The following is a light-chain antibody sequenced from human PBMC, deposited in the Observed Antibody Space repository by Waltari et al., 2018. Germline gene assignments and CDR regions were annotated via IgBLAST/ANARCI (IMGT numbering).Light chain of an antibody. J-gene: IGKJ4*01. CDR1: QSVSNS. V-gene: IGKV3-11*01. CDR3: QQRNIWPLT. Sequence: EVVLPQSPATLSLSPGEGAPLSCRASQSVSNSLAWYQQKPGQPPRLLIYDTSNRASGIPARFSASGSGTDFTLSITSLEPEDFAVYYCQQRNIWPLTFGGGTKVEIK. CDR2: DTS.